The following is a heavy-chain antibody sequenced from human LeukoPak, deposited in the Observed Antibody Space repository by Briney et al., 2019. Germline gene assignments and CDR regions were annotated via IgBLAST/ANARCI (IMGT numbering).Heavy chain of an antibody. CDR3: ARGRWLQPFDY. CDR1: GGSISSGGYY. D-gene: IGHD5-24*01. CDR2: IYYSGST. J-gene: IGHJ4*02. V-gene: IGHV4-31*03. Sequence: NPSETLSLTCTVSGGSISSGGYYWSWIRQHPGKGLEWIGYIYYSGSTYYNPSLKSRVTISVDTSKNQFSLKLSSVTAADTAVYYCARGRWLQPFDYWGQGTLVTVSS.